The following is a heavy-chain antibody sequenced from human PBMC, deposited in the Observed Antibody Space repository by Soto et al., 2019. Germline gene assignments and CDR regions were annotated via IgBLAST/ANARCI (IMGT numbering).Heavy chain of an antibody. J-gene: IGHJ4*02. CDR1: GFTFSSYA. CDR3: AKDYLPKYYYDSSGIAGY. D-gene: IGHD3-22*01. V-gene: IGHV3-23*01. Sequence: GGSLRLSCAASGFTFSSYAMSWVRQAPGKGLEWVSAISGSGGSTYYADSVKGRFTISRDNSKNTLYLQMNSLRAEDTAVYYCAKDYLPKYYYDSSGIAGYWGQGTLVTVSS. CDR2: ISGSGGST.